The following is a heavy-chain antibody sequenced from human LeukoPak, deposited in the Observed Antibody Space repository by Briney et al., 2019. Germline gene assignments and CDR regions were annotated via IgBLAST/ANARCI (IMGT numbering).Heavy chain of an antibody. CDR2: INSDGRTT. CDR3: ARSNYYDSNRAYYRQFDY. CDR1: GFTFSSYR. J-gene: IGHJ4*02. V-gene: IGHV3-74*01. D-gene: IGHD3-22*01. Sequence: GGSLRLSYAAAGFTFSSYRMHWVRPAPEEGLRWVSRINSDGRTTDYQDSVNGRFTISRDNAQNTLYLQMNSLRAEDTAVYYCARSNYYDSNRAYYRQFDYWGQGTLVTVSS.